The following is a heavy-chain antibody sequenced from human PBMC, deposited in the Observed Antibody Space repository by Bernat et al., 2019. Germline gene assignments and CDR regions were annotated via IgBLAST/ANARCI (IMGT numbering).Heavy chain of an antibody. Sequence: EVQLVESGGGLVKPGGSLRLSCAASGFTFSSYSMNWVRQAPGKGLEWVSYISSSSSYIYYADSVKGRFTISRDNAKNSLYLQMNSLRAEDTAVYYCARETGDPHFDDWGQGTLVTVSS. D-gene: IGHD4-17*01. V-gene: IGHV3-21*05. CDR3: ARETGDPHFDD. CDR1: GFTFSSYS. J-gene: IGHJ4*02. CDR2: ISSSSSYI.